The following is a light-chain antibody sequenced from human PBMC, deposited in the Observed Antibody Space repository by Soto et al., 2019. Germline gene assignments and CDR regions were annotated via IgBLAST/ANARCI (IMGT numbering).Light chain of an antibody. V-gene: IGLV2-14*01. CDR2: EVS. CDR1: SSDVGAYNY. J-gene: IGLJ2*01. Sequence: QPVLTQPASVSGSPGQSITIFCTGTSSDVGAYNYVSWYQKYTGKAPKLLIYEVSDRPSGVSDRFSGSKSGNTASLTITGLQAEDEADYFCGSYTRDNTLAFGGGTKVTVL. CDR3: GSYTRDNTLA.